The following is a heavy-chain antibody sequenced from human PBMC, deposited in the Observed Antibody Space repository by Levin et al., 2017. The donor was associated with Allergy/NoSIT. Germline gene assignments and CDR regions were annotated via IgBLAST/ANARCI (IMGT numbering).Heavy chain of an antibody. J-gene: IGHJ3*02. Sequence: GGSLRLSCAASGFTFDDYAMHWVRQAPGKGLEWVSGISWNSGSIGYADSVKGRFTISRDNAKNSLYLQMNSLRTEDTALYYCARDNIELPDAFDIWGQGTMVIVSS. V-gene: IGHV3-9*01. CDR1: GFTFDDYA. CDR2: ISWNSGSI. CDR3: ARDNIELPDAFDI. D-gene: IGHD1-26*01.